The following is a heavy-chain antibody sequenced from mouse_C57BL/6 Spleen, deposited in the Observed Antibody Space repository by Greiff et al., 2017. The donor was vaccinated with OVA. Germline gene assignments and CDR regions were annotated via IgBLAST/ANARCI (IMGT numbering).Heavy chain of an antibody. V-gene: IGHV1-52*01. Sequence: QVQLQQPGAELVRPGSSVKLSCKASGYTFTSYWMHWVKQRPIQGLEWIGNIDPSDSETHYNQKFKDKATLTVDKSSSTAYMRLSSLTSEDSAVYYCAREGNDGSYAYWGQGTLVTVSA. J-gene: IGHJ3*01. D-gene: IGHD2-3*01. CDR3: AREGNDGSYAY. CDR1: GYTFTSYW. CDR2: IDPSDSET.